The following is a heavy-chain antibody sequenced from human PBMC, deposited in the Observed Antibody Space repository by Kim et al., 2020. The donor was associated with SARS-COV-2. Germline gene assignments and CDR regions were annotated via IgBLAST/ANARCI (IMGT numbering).Heavy chain of an antibody. V-gene: IGHV4-39*02. CDR2: IYYSGST. CDR3: AREPGIAAAGNWFDP. D-gene: IGHD6-13*01. J-gene: IGHJ5*02. Sequence: SETLSLTCTVSGGSISSSSYYWGWIRQPPGKGLEWIGSIYYSGSTYYNPSLKSRVTISVDTSKNQFSLKLSSVTAADTAVYYCAREPGIAAAGNWFDPWGQGTLVTVSS. CDR1: GGSISSSSYY.